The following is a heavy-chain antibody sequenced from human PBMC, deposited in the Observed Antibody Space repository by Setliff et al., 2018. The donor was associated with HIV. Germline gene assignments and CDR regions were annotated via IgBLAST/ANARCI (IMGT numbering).Heavy chain of an antibody. CDR3: ARHCGYSPGQICYYYLDI. CDR1: GASIGSSHYY. J-gene: IGHJ6*03. D-gene: IGHD5-18*01. Sequence: NPSETLSLTCSVSGASIGSSHYYWGWIRQPPGKGLEWVASIYYNGSPFYNPSLKSRVTISVDTSKNQFSLNLSSVTAADTAVYYCARHCGYSPGQICYYYLDIWGKGTTVTVSS. CDR2: IYYNGSP. V-gene: IGHV4-39*01.